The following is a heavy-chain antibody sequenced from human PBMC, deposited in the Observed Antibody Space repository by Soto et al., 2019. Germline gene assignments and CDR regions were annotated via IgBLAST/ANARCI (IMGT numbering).Heavy chain of an antibody. D-gene: IGHD6-13*01. Sequence: SETLSLTCTVSGGSISSSSDYYWGWIRQPPGKGLEWIGSVYYTGDAYYNPSLESRVTISVDTSKNQFSLNLNSVTATDTAVYYCARQVRRCSSTYYCFYSYMDVWGKGTTVTVSS. CDR3: ARQVRRCSSTYYCFYSYMDV. CDR1: GGSISSSSDYY. J-gene: IGHJ6*03. CDR2: VYYTGDA. V-gene: IGHV4-39*01.